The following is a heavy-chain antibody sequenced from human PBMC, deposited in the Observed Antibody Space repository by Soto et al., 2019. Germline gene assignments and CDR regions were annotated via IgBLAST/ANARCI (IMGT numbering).Heavy chain of an antibody. CDR3: ALKQWANFDY. D-gene: IGHD1-26*01. V-gene: IGHV2-5*08. Sequence: TLSLTCTVSGGSISSYYWSWIRQPPGKALEWLAVIYWDDDKRYSPSLKSRLTITKDTSKNQVVLTMTNMDPVDTATYYCALKQWANFDYWGQGTLVTVSS. CDR1: GGSISSYYW. CDR2: IYWDDDK. J-gene: IGHJ4*02.